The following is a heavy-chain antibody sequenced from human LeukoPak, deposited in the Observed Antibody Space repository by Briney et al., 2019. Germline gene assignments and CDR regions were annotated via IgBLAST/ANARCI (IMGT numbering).Heavy chain of an antibody. CDR3: ARADCSGSTCYLRRSWFDP. J-gene: IGHJ5*02. CDR2: ISTGSRYI. V-gene: IGHV3-21*01. CDR1: GFRLSDYG. Sequence: PGGSLRLSCAASGFRLSDYGMNWVRQAPGKGLEWVSSISTGSRYIYYAYSVKGRFTISRDDAKNSLYLQMDYLRAEDTAVYYCARADCSGSTCYLRRSWFDPWGQGTLVTVSS. D-gene: IGHD2-2*01.